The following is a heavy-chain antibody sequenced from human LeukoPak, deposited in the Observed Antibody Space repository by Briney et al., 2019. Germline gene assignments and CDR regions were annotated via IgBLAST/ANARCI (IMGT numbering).Heavy chain of an antibody. V-gene: IGHV3-30*02. J-gene: IGHJ4*02. CDR1: GFTFSSYG. CDR2: IQYDGSNQ. CDR3: ARWDSLGSGVDC. D-gene: IGHD3-10*01. Sequence: GGSLRLSCTASGFTFSSYGMHWVRQAPGKGLEGVAYIQYDGSNQQYADSVKGRFSISRDRSKNIPYLQMNSLRVEDTAVYYCARWDSLGSGVDCWGQGTLVTVSS.